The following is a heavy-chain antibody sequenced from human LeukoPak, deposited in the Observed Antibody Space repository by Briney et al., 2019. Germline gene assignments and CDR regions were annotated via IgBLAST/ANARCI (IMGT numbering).Heavy chain of an antibody. CDR2: IRYDGSNK. Sequence: PGGSLRLSCAASGFRFSNYGMHWVRQAPGKGLEWVAFIRYDGSNKYYGDSVKDRFSISRDNSKNTLYLQMNSLRAEDTAVYCCAKVPCSTTTCYSYYMDVWAKGTTVTVSS. D-gene: IGHD2/OR15-2a*01. J-gene: IGHJ6*03. CDR3: AKVPCSTTTCYSYYMDV. V-gene: IGHV3-30*02. CDR1: GFRFSNYG.